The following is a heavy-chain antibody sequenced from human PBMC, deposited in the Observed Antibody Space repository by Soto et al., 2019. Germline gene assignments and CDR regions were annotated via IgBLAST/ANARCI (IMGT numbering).Heavy chain of an antibody. J-gene: IGHJ4*02. CDR1: GYRFSNYW. CDR2: IYPGDSDT. V-gene: IGHV5-51*01. CDR3: ARREGYCSTSSCSYFDS. D-gene: IGHD2-2*01. Sequence: GESLEISCGSSGYRFSNYWIAWVRQMPGKGLEWMGTIYPGDSDTIYSPSFQGQVTISADKSINTAYLQWSSLKASDSAIYFCARREGYCSTSSCSYFDSWGQGSLVTVSS.